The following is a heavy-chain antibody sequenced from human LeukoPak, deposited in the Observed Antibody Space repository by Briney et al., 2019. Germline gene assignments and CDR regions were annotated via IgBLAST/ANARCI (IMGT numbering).Heavy chain of an antibody. D-gene: IGHD5-24*01. J-gene: IGHJ5*02. Sequence: GGSLRLSCAASGFTFSNYWMIWVRQAPGKGLEWVGNIKQDGSEKRYADSVRGRFSISRDNAQTSLYLQMNSLRAEDTAVYYCARASDPWLQLTWGQGTLVTASS. CDR2: IKQDGSEK. V-gene: IGHV3-7*05. CDR3: ARASDPWLQLT. CDR1: GFTFSNYW.